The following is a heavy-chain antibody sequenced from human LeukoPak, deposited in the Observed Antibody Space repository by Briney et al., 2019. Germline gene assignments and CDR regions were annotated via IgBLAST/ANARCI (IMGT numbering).Heavy chain of an antibody. D-gene: IGHD1-7*01. CDR3: AREVGGITGTTSKTNWFDP. V-gene: IGHV1-69*13. J-gene: IGHJ5*02. Sequence: SVKVSCKASGGTFSSYAISWVRQAPGQGLEWMGGIIPIFGTANYAQKSQGRVTITADESTSTAYMELSSLRSEDTAVYYCAREVGGITGTTSKTNWFDPWGQGTLVTVSS. CDR1: GGTFSSYA. CDR2: IIPIFGTA.